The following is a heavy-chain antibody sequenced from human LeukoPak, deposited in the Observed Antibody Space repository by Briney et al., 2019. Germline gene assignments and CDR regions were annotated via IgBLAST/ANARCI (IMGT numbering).Heavy chain of an antibody. CDR3: ARGRVGQWLVDAFDI. Sequence: GGSLRLSCAASGFTFSSYWMSWVRQAPGKGLEWVANIKQDGSEKYYVDSVKGRFTISRDNAKNSLYLQMNSLRAEDTAVYYCARGRVGQWLVDAFDIWGQGTMVTVSS. D-gene: IGHD6-19*01. CDR2: IKQDGSEK. V-gene: IGHV3-7*01. J-gene: IGHJ3*02. CDR1: GFTFSSYW.